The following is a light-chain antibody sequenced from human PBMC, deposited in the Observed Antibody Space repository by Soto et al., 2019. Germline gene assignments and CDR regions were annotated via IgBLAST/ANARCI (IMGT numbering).Light chain of an antibody. J-gene: IGKJ4*01. V-gene: IGKV3-15*01. CDR2: GAS. CDR3: QHYNNWPPLT. Sequence: EIVMTQSPATLSVSPGERATLSCRASQSVSSNLAWYQQKPGQAPRLLIYGASTRATGVPARCSGSGSGTEFTLTISSLQSEDFAVYYCQHYNNWPPLTFGGGTKVEIK. CDR1: QSVSSN.